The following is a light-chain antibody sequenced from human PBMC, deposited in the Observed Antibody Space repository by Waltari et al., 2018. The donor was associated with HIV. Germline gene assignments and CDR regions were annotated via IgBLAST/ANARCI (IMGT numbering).Light chain of an antibody. CDR1: NSNIGNNY. V-gene: IGLV1-47*01. Sequence: QSMLTQPPSASGTPGQRVTISCSGSNSNIGNNYVSWYQQFPGSAPKPLIYRNNQRPSGVSDRFSGSKSGTSASLAISGLRSEDEADYYCAAWDDSLRGVFGGGTRLTVL. CDR2: RNN. J-gene: IGLJ3*02. CDR3: AAWDDSLRGV.